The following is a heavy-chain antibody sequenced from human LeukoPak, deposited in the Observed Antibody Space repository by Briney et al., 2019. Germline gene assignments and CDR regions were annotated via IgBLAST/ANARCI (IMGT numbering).Heavy chain of an antibody. CDR3: ARRYCSTTNCYAFES. V-gene: IGHV3-21*01. Sequence: GGSLRLSCAASGFSFSTYSMNWVRQAPGKGLGWVSSISNSGDYIYYADSVKGRFTISRDNAKNSLYLQMSSLRAEDTAVYYCARRYCSTTNCYAFESWGQGTLVTVSS. CDR1: GFSFSTYS. D-gene: IGHD2-2*01. CDR2: ISNSGDYI. J-gene: IGHJ4*02.